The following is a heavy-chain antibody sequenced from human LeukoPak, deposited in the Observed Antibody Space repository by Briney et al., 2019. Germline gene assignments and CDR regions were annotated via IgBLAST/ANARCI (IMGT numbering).Heavy chain of an antibody. V-gene: IGHV3-66*02. Sequence: PGGSLRLSCAASGSTVSSNFMNWVRQAPGKGLEWVSVIYSGGTTYYADSVKGRFTVSRDNSKNTLYLQMNSLRAEDTAVYYCARDAGCSTTSCRPGYFDYWGQGTLVTVSS. CDR3: ARDAGCSTTSCRPGYFDY. J-gene: IGHJ4*02. CDR2: IYSGGTT. D-gene: IGHD2-2*01. CDR1: GSTVSSNF.